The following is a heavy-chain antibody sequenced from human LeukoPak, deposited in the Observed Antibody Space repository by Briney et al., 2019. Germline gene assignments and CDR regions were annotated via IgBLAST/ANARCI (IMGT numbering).Heavy chain of an antibody. CDR2: ISYDGSNK. CDR1: GFTFSSYA. V-gene: IGHV3-30-3*01. D-gene: IGHD6-13*01. CDR3: AKSGVGAAADPYGMDV. J-gene: IGHJ6*02. Sequence: GGSLRLSCAASGFTFSSYAMHWVRQAPGKGLEWVAVISYDGSNKYYADSVKGRFTISRDNAKNSLYLQMNSLRAEDTAVYYCAKSGVGAAADPYGMDVWGQGTTVTVSS.